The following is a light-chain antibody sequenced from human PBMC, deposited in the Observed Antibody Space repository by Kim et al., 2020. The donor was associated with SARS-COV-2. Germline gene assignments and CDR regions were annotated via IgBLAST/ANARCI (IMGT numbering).Light chain of an antibody. CDR2: GAS. Sequence: EIVLTQSPGTLSLSPGEIATLSCRASQSVSSSYLAWYQQKPGQAPRLLIYGASSRATGIPDRFSGSGSGTDFTLTISRLEPEDVAVYYCQQYSSSPYTFGQGTKQE. CDR1: QSVSSSY. J-gene: IGKJ2*01. V-gene: IGKV3-20*01. CDR3: QQYSSSPYT.